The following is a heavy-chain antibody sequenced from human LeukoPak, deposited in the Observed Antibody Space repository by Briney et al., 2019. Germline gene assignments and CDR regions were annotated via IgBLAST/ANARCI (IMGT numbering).Heavy chain of an antibody. J-gene: IGHJ5*02. V-gene: IGHV4-34*01. CDR2: INHSGST. D-gene: IGHD1-1*01. Sequence: SETLSLTCAVYGVSFSGYYWSWIRQPPGKGLEWIGEINHSGSTNYNPSLKSRVTISVDTSKNHFSLKLSSVTAADTAVYYCARGDRTYNSFDPWGQGTLVTVSS. CDR1: GVSFSGYY. CDR3: ARGDRTYNSFDP.